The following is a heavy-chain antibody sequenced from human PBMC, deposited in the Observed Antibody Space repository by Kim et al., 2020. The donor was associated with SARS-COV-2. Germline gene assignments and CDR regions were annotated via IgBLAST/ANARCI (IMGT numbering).Heavy chain of an antibody. CDR2: IYYSGST. V-gene: IGHV4-39*01. D-gene: IGHD6-13*01. CDR3: ARQVRTIAAAGTYGMDV. J-gene: IGHJ6*02. Sequence: SETLSLTCTVSGGSISSSSYYWGWIRQPPGKGLEWIGSIYYSGSTYYNPSLKSRVTISVDTSKNQFSLKLSSVTAADTAVYYCARQVRTIAAAGTYGMDVWGQGTTVTVSS. CDR1: GGSISSSSYY.